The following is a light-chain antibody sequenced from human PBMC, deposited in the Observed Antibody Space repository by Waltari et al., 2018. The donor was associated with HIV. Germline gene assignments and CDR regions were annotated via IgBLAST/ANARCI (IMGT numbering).Light chain of an antibody. Sequence: DVQMTQSPSSRSASVGDRVTLTCRASQSISSYLNWYQQKPGKAPKLLIYAASSLQSGVPSRFSGSGSGTDFTLTISSLQPEDFATYYCQQSYSTPITFGQGTRLEIK. CDR1: QSISSY. CDR3: QQSYSTPIT. CDR2: AAS. V-gene: IGKV1-39*01. J-gene: IGKJ5*01.